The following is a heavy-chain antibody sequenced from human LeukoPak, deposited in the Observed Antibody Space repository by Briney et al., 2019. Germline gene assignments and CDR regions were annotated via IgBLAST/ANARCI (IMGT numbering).Heavy chain of an antibody. CDR2: ISGSGST. D-gene: IGHD3-10*01. CDR1: GFTFSSHG. J-gene: IGHJ4*02. V-gene: IGHV3-23*01. CDR3: VHGGLYYLDY. Sequence: GGSLRLSCAASGFTFSSHGMSWVRQAPGKGREWVSAISGSGSTYHADPVKGRFTISRDIFKNTLYLQMNSLRAEDTAVYYCVHGGLYYLDYWGQGTLVTVSS.